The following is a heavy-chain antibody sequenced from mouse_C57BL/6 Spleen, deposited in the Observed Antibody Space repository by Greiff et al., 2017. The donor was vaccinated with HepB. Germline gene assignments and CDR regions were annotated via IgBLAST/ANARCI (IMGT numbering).Heavy chain of an antibody. CDR3: TRDDYDEDWYFDV. Sequence: EVQGVESGEGLVKPGGSLKLSCAASGFTFSSYAMSWVRQTPEKRLEWVAYISSGGDYIYYADTVKGRFTISRDNARNTLYLQMSSLKSEDTAMYYCTRDDYDEDWYFDVWGTGTTVTVSS. D-gene: IGHD2-4*01. CDR1: GFTFSSYA. V-gene: IGHV5-9-1*02. CDR2: ISSGGDYI. J-gene: IGHJ1*03.